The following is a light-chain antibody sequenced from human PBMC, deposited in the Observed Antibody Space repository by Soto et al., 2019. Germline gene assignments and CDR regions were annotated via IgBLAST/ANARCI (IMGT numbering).Light chain of an antibody. V-gene: IGKV1-5*03. CDR3: QQYYSRVT. CDR2: KAS. Sequence: DIQMTQSPSTLSASVGDRVTITCRASQAISTWLAWYQQKPGKAPNLLIYKASSLESGVPSRFSGGGFGTEFTLTISSLQPDDFATYYCQQYYSRVTFGQGTTVEIK. CDR1: QAISTW. J-gene: IGKJ1*01.